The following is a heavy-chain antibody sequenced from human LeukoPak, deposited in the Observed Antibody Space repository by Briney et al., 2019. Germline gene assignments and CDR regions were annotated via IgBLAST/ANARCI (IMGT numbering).Heavy chain of an antibody. D-gene: IGHD6-19*01. CDR3: ARSSSGWSPYYFDY. J-gene: IGHJ4*02. CDR2: INPNSGGT. V-gene: IGHV1-2*02. Sequence: ASVKVSCKASGYTFTGYYMHWVRQAPGQGLEWMGWINPNSGGTNYAQKFQGRVTMTRDTSITTPYIELSRLRSDDTAVYYCARSSSGWSPYYFDYWGQGTLVTVSS. CDR1: GYTFTGYY.